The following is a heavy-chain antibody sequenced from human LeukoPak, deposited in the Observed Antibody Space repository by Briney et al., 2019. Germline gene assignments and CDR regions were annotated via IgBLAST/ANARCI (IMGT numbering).Heavy chain of an antibody. CDR1: GGSIRSYY. J-gene: IGHJ6*03. CDR3: ARTTEGGYSNGYFYYYYMDV. Sequence: SETLSLTCSVSGGSIRSYYWSWIRQPPGKGLEGIGYIYYSGSTNFKSSLKSRVTISVDTSKNQFSLKLSSVTAADAAVYYCARTTEGGYSNGYFYYYYMDVWGKGTTVTISS. D-gene: IGHD4-11*01. CDR2: IYYSGST. V-gene: IGHV4-59*01.